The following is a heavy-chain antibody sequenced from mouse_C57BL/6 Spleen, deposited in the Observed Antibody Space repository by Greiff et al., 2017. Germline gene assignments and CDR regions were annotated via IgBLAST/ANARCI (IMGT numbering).Heavy chain of an antibody. CDR3: ARDYYGSSYDY. CDR1: GYTFTDYY. V-gene: IGHV1-76*01. Sequence: VQLQASGAELVRPGASVKLSCKASGYTFTDYYINWVKQRPGQGLEWIARIYPGSGNAYYNEKFKGKATLTAEKSSRTAYMQLSSRTSEDSAVYFCARDYYGSSYDYWGQGTTLTVSS. CDR2: IYPGSGNA. J-gene: IGHJ2*01. D-gene: IGHD1-1*01.